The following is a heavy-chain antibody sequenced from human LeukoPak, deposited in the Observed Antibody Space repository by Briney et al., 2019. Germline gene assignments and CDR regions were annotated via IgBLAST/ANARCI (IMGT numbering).Heavy chain of an antibody. CDR3: ARHGAATDAFDI. CDR2: IDPRDSYT. Sequence: GESLKISCKGSGYSFTSYWISWVRQMPGKGLEWMGRIDPRDSYTNYSPSFQGHVTISADKSISTAYLQWSSLKASDTAMYYCARHGAATDAFDIWGQGTMVTVSS. J-gene: IGHJ3*02. CDR1: GYSFTSYW. V-gene: IGHV5-10-1*01. D-gene: IGHD3-16*01.